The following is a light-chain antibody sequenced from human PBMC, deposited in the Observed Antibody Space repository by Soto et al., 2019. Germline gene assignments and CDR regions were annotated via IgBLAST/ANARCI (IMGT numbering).Light chain of an antibody. CDR1: QSLLYGDGNTY. V-gene: IGKV2-30*01. CDR3: MQGTHWPWT. CDR2: KVS. J-gene: IGKJ1*01. Sequence: DVVMTQSPLSLPVTLGQPASISCRSSQSLLYGDGNTYLNWFHQRPGQSPRRLIYKVSNRDSGVPDRFSGSGSGTDFTLKISRVEAEDVGIYYCMQGTHWPWTFGQGTKVEIK.